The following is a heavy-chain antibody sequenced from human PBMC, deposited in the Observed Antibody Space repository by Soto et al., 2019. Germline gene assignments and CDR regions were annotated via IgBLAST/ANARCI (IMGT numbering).Heavy chain of an antibody. V-gene: IGHV4-39*01. CDR1: GGSISSSSYY. CDR2: IYYSGST. Sequence: QLQLQESGPGLVKPSETLSLTCTVSGGSISSSSYYWGWIRQPPGKGLEWIGSIYYSGSTYYNPSLKSRVTISVETSKNQFSLKLSSVTAADTAVYYCARSLYDFWSGYYYYMDVWGKGTTVTVSS. D-gene: IGHD3-3*01. CDR3: ARSLYDFWSGYYYYMDV. J-gene: IGHJ6*03.